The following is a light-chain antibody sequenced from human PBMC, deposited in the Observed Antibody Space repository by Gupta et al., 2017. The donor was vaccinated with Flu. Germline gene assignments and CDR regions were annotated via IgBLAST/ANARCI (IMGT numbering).Light chain of an antibody. CDR3: QQYNNWSPYT. Sequence: SPVGSGATAGRASSKGRSSLVGWQQKPAEAPRMLSNGAATRANGRQAWWSGSGSGTEFTILISSLQSEDVAVYYCQQYNNWSPYTFGQGTKLEIK. J-gene: IGKJ2*01. CDR1: SKGRSS. V-gene: IGKV3-15*01. CDR2: GAA.